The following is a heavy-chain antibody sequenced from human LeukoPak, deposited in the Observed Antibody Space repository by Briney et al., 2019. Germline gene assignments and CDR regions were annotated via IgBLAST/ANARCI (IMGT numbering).Heavy chain of an antibody. V-gene: IGHV1-18*01. Sequence: ASVKVSCKASGYTFTSYGISWVRQAPGQGLEWMGWISAYNGNTNYAQKLQGRVTMTTDTSTSTAYMELSRLTSDDTAVYYCTRSVARDLYFDYWGRGTLVTVSS. CDR3: TRSVARDLYFDY. CDR1: GYTFTSYG. J-gene: IGHJ4*02. CDR2: ISAYNGNT.